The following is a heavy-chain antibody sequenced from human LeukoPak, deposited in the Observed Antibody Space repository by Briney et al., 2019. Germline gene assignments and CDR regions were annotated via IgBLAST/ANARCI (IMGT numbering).Heavy chain of an antibody. D-gene: IGHD2-21*01. CDR3: ARGMRFWWQTGAY. V-gene: IGHV1-2*02. Sequence: ASVKVSCKASGYTFTGYYMHWVRQAPGQGLEWMGWINPNSGGTNYAQKFQGRVTMTRDTSISTAYMELTRLTFNDTAMYYCARGMRFWWQTGAYWGQGTLVSVSS. J-gene: IGHJ4*02. CDR2: INPNSGGT. CDR1: GYTFTGYY.